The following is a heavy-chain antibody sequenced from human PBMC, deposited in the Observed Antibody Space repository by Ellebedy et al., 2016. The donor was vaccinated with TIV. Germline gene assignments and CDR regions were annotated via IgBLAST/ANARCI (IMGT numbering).Heavy chain of an antibody. Sequence: GGSLRLXXAASGLTFSSYWMHWVRQAPGKGLEWVANINQDGSVKYYVDSVKGRFTISRDNTKNSLYLQMNSLRAEDTAVYYCARAIGGNSAYWGQGVLVTASS. J-gene: IGHJ4*02. D-gene: IGHD4-23*01. CDR2: INQDGSVK. V-gene: IGHV3-7*01. CDR3: ARAIGGNSAY. CDR1: GLTFSSYW.